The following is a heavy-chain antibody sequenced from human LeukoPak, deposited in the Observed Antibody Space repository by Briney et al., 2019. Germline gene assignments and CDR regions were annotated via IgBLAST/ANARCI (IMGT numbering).Heavy chain of an antibody. Sequence: PGGSLRLSCAASGFTFSSYWMSWVRQAPGKGLEWVANIKQDGSEKYYVDSVKGRFTISRDNAKNSLYLQMNSLRAEDTAVYYCARRGSGYSYGSFDYWGQGTLVTASS. CDR3: ARRGSGYSYGSFDY. D-gene: IGHD5-18*01. CDR2: IKQDGSEK. J-gene: IGHJ4*02. V-gene: IGHV3-7*01. CDR1: GFTFSSYW.